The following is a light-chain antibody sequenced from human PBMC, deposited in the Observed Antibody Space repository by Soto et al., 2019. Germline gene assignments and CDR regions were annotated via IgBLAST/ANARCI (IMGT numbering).Light chain of an antibody. V-gene: IGKV1-13*02. CDR2: DVS. CDR1: QGIRGA. Sequence: AIQFTQSPSSLSASVGDRVTITCRASQGIRGALAWYQQKPWKAPKILIYDVSTLESGVPSRFSGRSSEPDFTPTISSLQPVDFVTYYCQQFNSYPITFGQGTRLEIK. CDR3: QQFNSYPIT. J-gene: IGKJ5*01.